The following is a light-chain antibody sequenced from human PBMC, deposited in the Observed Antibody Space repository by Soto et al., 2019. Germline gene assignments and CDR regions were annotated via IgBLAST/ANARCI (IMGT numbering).Light chain of an antibody. J-gene: IGLJ3*02. CDR2: SNN. CDR3: AAWDDSLNGYWV. CDR1: SSKIGSNT. V-gene: IGLV1-44*01. Sequence: QSVLTQPPSASGTPGQRVAISCSGSSSKIGSNTVNWYQQLPGTAPKLLIYSNNQRPSGVPDRFSGSKSGTSASLAISGLQSEHEADYYCAAWDDSLNGYWVFGGGTKVTVL.